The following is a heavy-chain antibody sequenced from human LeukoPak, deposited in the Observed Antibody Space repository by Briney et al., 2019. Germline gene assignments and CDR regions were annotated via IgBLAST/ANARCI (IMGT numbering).Heavy chain of an antibody. V-gene: IGHV3-23*01. CDR3: AGAYYYDSSGYYLSFPSNY. Sequence: GGSLRLSCAASGFTFSSYAMSWLRQAPGKGLEWVSAISDSGGSTYYADSVKGRFTLSRDNSKNTLYLQMNSLRAEDTAVYYCAGAYYYDSSGYYLSFPSNYWGQGTLVTVSS. CDR1: GFTFSSYA. CDR2: ISDSGGST. J-gene: IGHJ4*02. D-gene: IGHD3-22*01.